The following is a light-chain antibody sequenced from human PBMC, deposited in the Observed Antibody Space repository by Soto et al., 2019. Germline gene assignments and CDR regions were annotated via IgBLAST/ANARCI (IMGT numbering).Light chain of an antibody. J-gene: IGLJ2*01. CDR1: SSNIGSNS. CDR3: AAWDDSLNAVI. V-gene: IGLV1-44*01. Sequence: QLVLTQPPSASGTPGQRVIISCSGSSSNIGSNSVNWYQQLPGTAPKLLIFDSHRRPSGVPDRFSGSKSGASVSLAISGLQSEDEADYYCAAWDDSLNAVIFGGGTKVTVL. CDR2: DSH.